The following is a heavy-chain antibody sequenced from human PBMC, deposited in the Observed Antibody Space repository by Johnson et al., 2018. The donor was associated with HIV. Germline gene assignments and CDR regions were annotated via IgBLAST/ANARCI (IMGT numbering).Heavy chain of an antibody. V-gene: IGHV3-9*01. CDR3: ARESGHAFDI. J-gene: IGHJ3*02. CDR1: GFTFDDYA. Sequence: ESGGGLVQPGRSLRLSCAASGFTFDDYAMHWVRQAPGKGLEWVSGISWNSGSIGYADSVKGRFTISRDNSKNTLYLQLNSLRAEDTAVYYWARESGHAFDIWGQGTVVTVSS. D-gene: IGHD3-3*01. CDR2: ISWNSGSI.